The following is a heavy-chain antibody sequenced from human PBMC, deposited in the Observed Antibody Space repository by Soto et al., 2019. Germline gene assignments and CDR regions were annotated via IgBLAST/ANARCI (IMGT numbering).Heavy chain of an antibody. Sequence: EVQMLESGGVLVQPGGSLRLSCAASGFTFSSSAMNWFRQAPGKGLEWVSSISNSGGTTSYADSVKGRFTISRDNCKNTLYLQMNSLRAEDTAVYYCAKGSRGAYYYCMDVWGKGTTVTVSS. CDR3: AKGSRGAYYYCMDV. CDR2: ISNSGGTT. CDR1: GFTFSSSA. J-gene: IGHJ6*03. V-gene: IGHV3-23*01.